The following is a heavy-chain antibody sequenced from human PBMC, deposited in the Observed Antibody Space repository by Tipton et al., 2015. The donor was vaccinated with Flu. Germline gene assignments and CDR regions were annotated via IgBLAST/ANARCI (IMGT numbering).Heavy chain of an antibody. D-gene: IGHD4-11*01. J-gene: IGHJ5*02. V-gene: IGHV4-4*09. CDR3: ARRDFSNYVSDPKNWFDR. CDR1: GGFFSSYY. Sequence: TLSLTYTVSGGFFSSYYWNWIRQPPGQGLEWIGYIYNNQYTKYNPSLKSRVTISVDTSKNQFSLQLRSVTAADTAVYYCARRDFSNYVSDPKNWFDRWGQGILVTVSS. CDR2: IYNNQYT.